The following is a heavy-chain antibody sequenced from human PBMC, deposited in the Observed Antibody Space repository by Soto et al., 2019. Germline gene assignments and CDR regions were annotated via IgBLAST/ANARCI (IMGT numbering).Heavy chain of an antibody. Sequence: PSETLSLTCTVSGGSISSYYWSWIRQPPGKGLEWIAYIYDSGSTNYNPSLKSRVTISVDTSKNQFSLKLSSVTAADTAVYYCAREGGNYFDYWGQGTLVTVSS. CDR2: IYDSGST. CDR3: AREGGNYFDY. CDR1: GGSISSYY. V-gene: IGHV4-59*01. J-gene: IGHJ4*02. D-gene: IGHD1-26*01.